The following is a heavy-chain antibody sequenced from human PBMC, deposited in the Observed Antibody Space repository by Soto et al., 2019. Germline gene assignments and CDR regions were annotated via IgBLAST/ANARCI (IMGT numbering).Heavy chain of an antibody. CDR3: ATVYQTDYYDSSGYYYPYFDY. CDR1: GYTLTELS. V-gene: IGHV1-24*01. Sequence: GASVKVSCKVSGYTLTELSMHWVRQAPGKGLEWMGGFDPEDGETIYAQKFQGRVTMTEDTSTDTAYMELSSLRSEDTAVYYCATVYQTDYYDSSGYYYPYFDYWGQGTLVTVSS. CDR2: FDPEDGET. J-gene: IGHJ4*02. D-gene: IGHD3-22*01.